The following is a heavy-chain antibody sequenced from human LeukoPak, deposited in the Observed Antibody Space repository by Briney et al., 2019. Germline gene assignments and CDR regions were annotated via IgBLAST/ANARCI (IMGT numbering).Heavy chain of an antibody. Sequence: GGSLRLSCSASGFTFNSYPVHWVRQAPGKGLEWVAVISYDGSNKFYADSVKGRFTISRDNSKNTLYLQMNSLRAEDTAVYYCARVAVRGVILDYFHYWSQGTLVTVSS. J-gene: IGHJ4*02. CDR1: GFTFNSYP. CDR2: ISYDGSNK. D-gene: IGHD3-10*01. V-gene: IGHV3-30-3*01. CDR3: ARVAVRGVILDYFHY.